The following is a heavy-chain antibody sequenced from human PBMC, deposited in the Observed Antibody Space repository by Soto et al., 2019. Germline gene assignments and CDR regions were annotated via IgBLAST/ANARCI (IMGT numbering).Heavy chain of an antibody. D-gene: IGHD7-27*01. V-gene: IGHV3-30*18. J-gene: IGHJ6*02. Sequence: QVQLVESGGGVVQPGRSLRLSCAASGFTFSSYGMHCVRQAPGKGLEWVAVISYDGSNKYYADSVKGRFTISRDNSKNTLYLQMNSLRAEDTAVYYCAKDLLGPGRAYGMDVWGQGTTVTVSS. CDR1: GFTFSSYG. CDR3: AKDLLGPGRAYGMDV. CDR2: ISYDGSNK.